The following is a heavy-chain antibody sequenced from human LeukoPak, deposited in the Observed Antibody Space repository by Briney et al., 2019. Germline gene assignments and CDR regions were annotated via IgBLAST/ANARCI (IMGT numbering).Heavy chain of an antibody. CDR2: ISSSSSYT. Sequence: GGSLRLSCAASGFTFSDYYMSWIRQAPGKGLEWVSYISSSSSYTNYADSVKGRFTISRDNAKNSLYLQMNSLRAEDTAVYYCAREVKAVPGDESFDYWGQGTLVTVSS. D-gene: IGHD6-19*01. CDR1: GFTFSDYY. CDR3: AREVKAVPGDESFDY. J-gene: IGHJ4*02. V-gene: IGHV3-11*05.